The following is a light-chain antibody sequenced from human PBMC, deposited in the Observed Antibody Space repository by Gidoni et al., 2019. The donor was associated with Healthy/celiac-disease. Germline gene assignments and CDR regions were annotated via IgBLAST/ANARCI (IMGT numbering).Light chain of an antibody. Sequence: DTEPTQSPSSLSASVGDRVTITCRASQSIRSYLNWYQQKPGKAPTLLIYAASSLQSRVPSRFSGSGSGTDFTLTISSLQPEDFATYYCQQSYSTPTFGQGTRLEIK. V-gene: IGKV1-39*01. CDR2: AAS. CDR1: QSIRSY. J-gene: IGKJ5*01. CDR3: QQSYSTPT.